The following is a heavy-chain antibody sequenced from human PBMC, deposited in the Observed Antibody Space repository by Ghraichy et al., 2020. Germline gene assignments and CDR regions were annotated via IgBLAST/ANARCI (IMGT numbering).Heavy chain of an antibody. CDR2: ITWSGGST. J-gene: IGHJ4*02. D-gene: IGHD2/OR15-2a*01. CDR1: GFTFSAYG. V-gene: IGHV3-23*01. CDR3: ARNDRISSGYGY. Sequence: GGSLRLSCAASGFTFSAYGMNWVRQAPGKGLEWVSAITWSGGSTFYEDSVKGRFTISRDNSKNTLYLQMSSLRAEDTAVYYCARNDRISSGYGYWGQGTLVTVSS.